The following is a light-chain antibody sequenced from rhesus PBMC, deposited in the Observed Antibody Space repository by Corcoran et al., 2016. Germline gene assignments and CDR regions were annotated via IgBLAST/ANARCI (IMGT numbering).Light chain of an antibody. CDR2: EAS. CDR3: QHYDSISRT. J-gene: IGKJ1*01. V-gene: IGKV1-25*01. CDR1: QGISND. Sequence: DIQMTQSPSSLSASVGDRITISCRASQGISNDLAWYQQKPGEPPRLLIYEASSLQSGIPSRFSGSGYGPDFTLTISSLQSEDVATYYCQHYDSISRTFGQGTKVEIK.